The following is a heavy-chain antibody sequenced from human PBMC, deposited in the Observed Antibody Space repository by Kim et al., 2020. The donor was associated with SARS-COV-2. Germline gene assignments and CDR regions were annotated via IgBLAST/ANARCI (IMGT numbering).Heavy chain of an antibody. Sequence: SETLSLTCAVYGGSFSGYYWSWIRQPPGKGLEWIGEINHSGSTNYNPSLKSRVTISVDTSKNQFSLKLSSVTAADTAVYYCARGRASFYRAAYRHYWGQGTLVTVSS. CDR3: ARGRASFYRAAYRHY. CDR1: GGSFSGYY. D-gene: IGHD1-26*01. J-gene: IGHJ4*02. CDR2: INHSGST. V-gene: IGHV4-34*01.